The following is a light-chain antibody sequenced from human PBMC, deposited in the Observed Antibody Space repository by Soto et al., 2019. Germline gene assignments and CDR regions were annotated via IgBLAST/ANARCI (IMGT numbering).Light chain of an antibody. J-gene: IGKJ1*01. CDR3: QHCDSYWT. CDR2: KAS. CDR1: QSISTS. V-gene: IGKV1-5*03. Sequence: DIQMTQSPSTLSASVGDRVTITCRASQSISTSLAWYQQKPGKAPKVLIYKASSFESGVPSRFSGSGSGTDFTLTISSLHPDDFASYCCQHCDSYWTFGQGTKVEIK.